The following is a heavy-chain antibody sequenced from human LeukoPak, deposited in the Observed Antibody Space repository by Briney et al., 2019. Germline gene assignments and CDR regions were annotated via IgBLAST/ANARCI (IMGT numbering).Heavy chain of an antibody. D-gene: IGHD2-8*01. J-gene: IGHJ3*02. CDR2: ISSDGRTT. CDR3: GREDRIVLGNDAFDI. V-gene: IGHV3-74*01. Sequence: GGSLRLSCAASGFTFSSYEMNWVRQAPGKGLVWVSRISSDGRTTSYADSVKGRFTISRDNAKNTLSLQMNSLRGEDTAVYYCGREDRIVLGNDAFDIWGQGTMVTVSS. CDR1: GFTFSSYE.